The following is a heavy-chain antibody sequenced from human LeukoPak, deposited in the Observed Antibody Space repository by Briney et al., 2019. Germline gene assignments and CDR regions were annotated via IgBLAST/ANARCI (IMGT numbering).Heavy chain of an antibody. Sequence: GGSLRLSCTVSGFTLSSNSWSWVRQAPGKGLEWVSFIYSGGNTHYSESVKGRFTISRDNSKNTLYLQMNSLRAEDTAIYYCARRAGEYSHPSDYWGQGTLVTVSS. V-gene: IGHV3-53*01. J-gene: IGHJ4*02. D-gene: IGHD2-15*01. CDR3: ARRAGEYSHPSDY. CDR1: GFTLSSNS. CDR2: IYSGGNT.